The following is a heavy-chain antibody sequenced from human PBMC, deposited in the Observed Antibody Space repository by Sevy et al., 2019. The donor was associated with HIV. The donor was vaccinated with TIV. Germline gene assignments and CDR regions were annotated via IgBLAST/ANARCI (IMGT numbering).Heavy chain of an antibody. V-gene: IGHV3-7*01. Sequence: GGSLRLSCAASGFTFSKYWMGWVRQAPGKGLEWVAKIKQDADQKYYVDSVKGRFTIYRDNAKNSLYLQMNSLRAEDTAVYFCARDDGNYYFHYWGQGTLVTVSS. D-gene: IGHD1-7*01. J-gene: IGHJ4*02. CDR2: IKQDADQK. CDR1: GFTFSKYW. CDR3: ARDDGNYYFHY.